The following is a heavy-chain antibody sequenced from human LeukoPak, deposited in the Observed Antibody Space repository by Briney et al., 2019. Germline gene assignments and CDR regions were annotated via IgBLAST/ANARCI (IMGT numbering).Heavy chain of an antibody. CDR2: IYFSGTP. CDR1: GGSFSGYY. V-gene: IGHV4-34*09. D-gene: IGHD3-10*01. CDR3: ARDFNGSGSFGGY. J-gene: IGHJ4*02. Sequence: SETLSLTCAVYGGSFSGYYWSWIRQPPGKGLERIGYIYFSGTPYYNPSLKSRVTISLDTSKNQFSLKLSSVTAADTAVYYCARDFNGSGSFGGYWGQGTLVTVSS.